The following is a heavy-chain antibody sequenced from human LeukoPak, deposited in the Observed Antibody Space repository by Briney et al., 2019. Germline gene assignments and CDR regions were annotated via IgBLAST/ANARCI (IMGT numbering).Heavy chain of an antibody. V-gene: IGHV3-64D*09. CDR2: MSSNGASL. CDR1: GITFSSYT. D-gene: IGHD4-11*01. CDR3: VKVNSNYFDY. Sequence: GSLRLSCSASGITFSSYTMHWVRQAPGKGLEYVSAMSSNGASLYYADSVKGRFTISRDNSKNTLYLQMSSLRAEDTALYYCVKVNSNYFDYWGQGTLVTVSS. J-gene: IGHJ4*02.